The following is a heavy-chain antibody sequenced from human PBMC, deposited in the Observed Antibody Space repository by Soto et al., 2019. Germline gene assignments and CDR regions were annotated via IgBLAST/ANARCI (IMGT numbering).Heavy chain of an antibody. V-gene: IGHV3-30*18. Sequence: LRLSCAASGFTFSSYGMHWVRQAPGKGLEWVAVISYDGSNKYYADSVKGRFTISRDNSKNTLYLQMNSLRAEDTAVYYCAKERYDDYGHKPYFEYWGQGTLVTVSS. CDR2: ISYDGSNK. CDR1: GFTFSSYG. J-gene: IGHJ4*02. D-gene: IGHD4-17*01. CDR3: AKERYDDYGHKPYFEY.